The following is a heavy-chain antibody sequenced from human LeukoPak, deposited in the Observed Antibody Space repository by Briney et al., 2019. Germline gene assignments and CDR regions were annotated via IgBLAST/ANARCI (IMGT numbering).Heavy chain of an antibody. CDR2: ISGYNGNP. D-gene: IGHD3-3*01. CDR1: GGTFSTYA. J-gene: IGHJ4*02. CDR3: AREVTIFGVVLNYFDY. Sequence: ASVKVSCKASGGTFSTYAISWVRQAPGQGLEWMGWISGYNGNPESSQKFQGRVTMTRDTSISTAYMELSRLRSDDTAVYYCAREVTIFGVVLNYFDYWGQGTLVTVSS. V-gene: IGHV1-18*01.